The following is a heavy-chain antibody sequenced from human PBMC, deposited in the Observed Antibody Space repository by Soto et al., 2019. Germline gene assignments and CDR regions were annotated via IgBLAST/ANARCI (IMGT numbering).Heavy chain of an antibody. CDR1: GFTFTSYG. D-gene: IGHD1-26*01. CDR2: ISYDGNKK. CDR3: AKDRSYTGGYLGTYYGMEV. Sequence: GGSLRLSCAATGFTFTSYGMHWVRQAPGKGLEWVALISYDGNKKYYGDSVKGRFSISRDSSENTLYLQMNSLRRDDTAIYYCAKDRSYTGGYLGTYYGMEVWGQGTTVAVSS. V-gene: IGHV3-30*18. J-gene: IGHJ6*02.